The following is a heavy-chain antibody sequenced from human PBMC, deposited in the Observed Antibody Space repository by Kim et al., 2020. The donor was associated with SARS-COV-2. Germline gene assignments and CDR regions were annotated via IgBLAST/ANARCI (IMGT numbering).Heavy chain of an antibody. D-gene: IGHD3-3*01. V-gene: IGHV3-43*01. CDR3: AKDIGVLGGSMYFFDY. J-gene: IGHJ4*02. Sequence: DSVMGRFTISRDNSKNSLYLQMSSLTGDDTGFYYCAKDIGVLGGSMYFFDYWGQGTLVTVSS.